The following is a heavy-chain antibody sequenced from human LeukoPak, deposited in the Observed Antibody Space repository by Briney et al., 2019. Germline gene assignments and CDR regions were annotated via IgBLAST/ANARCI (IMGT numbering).Heavy chain of an antibody. CDR1: GFTFSTYA. Sequence: GGSLRLSCAASGFTFSTYAMSWVRQAPGKGLEWVSAIVGSGGTTYYADFVKGRFTISRDNSKNTLHLQMSSLRAEDTAIYYCAKDREATYLWGFLDDWGEGTLVTVSA. D-gene: IGHD5-24*01. CDR2: IVGSGGTT. J-gene: IGHJ4*02. V-gene: IGHV3-23*01. CDR3: AKDREATYLWGFLDD.